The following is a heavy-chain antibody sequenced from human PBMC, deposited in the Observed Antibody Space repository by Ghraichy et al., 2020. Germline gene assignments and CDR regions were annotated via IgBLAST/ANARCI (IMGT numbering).Heavy chain of an antibody. CDR1: GGSISSSSYY. Sequence: SETLSLTCTVSGGSISSSSYYWGWIRQPPGKGLEWIGSIYYSGSTYYNPSLKSRVTISVDTSKNQFSLKLSSVTAADTAVYYCARAYSSSWDSRINYFDYWGQGTLVTVSS. J-gene: IGHJ4*02. CDR3: ARAYSSSWDSRINYFDY. CDR2: IYYSGST. V-gene: IGHV4-39*01. D-gene: IGHD6-13*01.